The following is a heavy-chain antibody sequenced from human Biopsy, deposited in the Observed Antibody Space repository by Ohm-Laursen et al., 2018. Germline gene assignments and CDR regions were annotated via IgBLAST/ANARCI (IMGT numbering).Heavy chain of an antibody. V-gene: IGHV4-59*07. CDR3: AIATNSTGWPYYYFYGMDV. CDR1: GGSIRSDY. D-gene: IGHD2/OR15-2a*01. CDR2: IYYSGRT. J-gene: IGHJ6*02. Sequence: SDTLSLTCTVSGGSIRSDYWSWIRQTPGKGLEWIGYIYYSGRTNYNPSLKSRVTISVATSKNQFSLRLNSVTAADTAVYYCAIATNSTGWPYYYFYGMDVWGQGTTVTVSS.